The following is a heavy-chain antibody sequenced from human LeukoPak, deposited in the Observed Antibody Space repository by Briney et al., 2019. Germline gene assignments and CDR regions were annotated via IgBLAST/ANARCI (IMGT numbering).Heavy chain of an antibody. CDR3: AKDGQQLAPSYYYYYGMDV. D-gene: IGHD6-13*01. J-gene: IGHJ6*02. CDR2: ISGSGGST. V-gene: IGHV3-23*01. Sequence: GGSLRPSCAASGFTFSSYAMSWVRQAPGKGLEWVSAISGSGGSTYYADSVKGRFTISRDNSKNTLYLQMDSLRAEDTAVYYCAKDGQQLAPSYYYYYGMDVWGQGTTVTVSS. CDR1: GFTFSSYA.